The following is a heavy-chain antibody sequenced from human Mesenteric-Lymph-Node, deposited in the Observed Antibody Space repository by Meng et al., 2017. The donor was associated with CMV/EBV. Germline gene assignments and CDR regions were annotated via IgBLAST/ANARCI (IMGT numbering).Heavy chain of an antibody. V-gene: IGHV3-74*01. J-gene: IGHJ4*02. CDR2: INSDGTTT. CDR3: VREDNFYDSSVYYRPLDY. D-gene: IGHD3-22*01. CDR1: TVSTYW. Sequence: TVSTYWMHWVRQAPGKGLVWVSRINSDGTTTSYADSVKGRFTISRDNAKNRLFLQMNSLRAEDTAVYYCVREDNFYDSSVYYRPLDYWGQGTLVTVSS.